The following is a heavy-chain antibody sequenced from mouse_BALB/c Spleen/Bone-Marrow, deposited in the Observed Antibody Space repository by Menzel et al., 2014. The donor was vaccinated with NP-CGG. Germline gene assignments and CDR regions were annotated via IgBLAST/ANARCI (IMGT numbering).Heavy chain of an antibody. V-gene: IGHV3-8*02. J-gene: IGHJ2*01. D-gene: IGHD1-1*01. CDR1: GDSITSGY. CDR2: ISHSGST. Sequence: EVKLMESGPSLVKPSQTLSLTCSVTGDSITSGYWNWIRQFPGNKLEYMGYISHSGSTYYNPSPKSRISTTRDTSKNQYCLQLNSVAAEDPATDCCATYDGYCFDYWGQGTTLTVSS. CDR3: ATYDGYCFDY.